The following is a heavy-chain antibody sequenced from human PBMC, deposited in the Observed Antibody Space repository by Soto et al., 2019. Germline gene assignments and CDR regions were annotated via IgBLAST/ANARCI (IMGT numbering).Heavy chain of an antibody. J-gene: IGHJ6*02. D-gene: IGHD6-6*01. CDR3: ARDVCSSSAYYYSGIDV. CDR2: IYSGGST. CDR1: GFTVSSNY. V-gene: IGHV3-66*01. Sequence: GGSLRLSCAASGFTVSSNYMSWVRQAPGKGLEWVSVIYSGGSTYYADTVKCRFTISRDNSKNTLYLQMNSLRAEDTPVYYCARDVCSSSAYYYSGIDVWGQGTTVTVSS.